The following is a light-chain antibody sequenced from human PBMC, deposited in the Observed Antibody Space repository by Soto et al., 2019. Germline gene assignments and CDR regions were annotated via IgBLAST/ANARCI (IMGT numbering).Light chain of an antibody. CDR3: QQSDSTPPT. CDR1: QSISNS. V-gene: IGKV1-39*01. J-gene: IGKJ1*01. Sequence: AAGDRVTITCRASQSISNSLNWYQQKPGKAPKPLIYAASSLQRGVPSRFSGSGSGTDFTLTINGLQSDDFATYYCQQSDSTPPTFGQGTKVEV. CDR2: AAS.